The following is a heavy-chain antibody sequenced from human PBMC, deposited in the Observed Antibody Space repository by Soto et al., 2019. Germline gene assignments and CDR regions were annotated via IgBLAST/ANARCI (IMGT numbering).Heavy chain of an antibody. V-gene: IGHV1-69*01. J-gene: IGHJ6*02. CDR2: IIPIFGTA. CDR3: ARDLRAAGRPGMDV. Sequence: QVQLVQSGAEVKKPGSSVKVSCKASGGTFSSYAISWVRQAPGQGLEWMGGIIPIFGTANYAQNFQGRVTITADESTSTAYMELSSLRSEDTAVYYCARDLRAAGRPGMDVWCQGTTVTVYS. D-gene: IGHD6-13*01. CDR1: GGTFSSYA.